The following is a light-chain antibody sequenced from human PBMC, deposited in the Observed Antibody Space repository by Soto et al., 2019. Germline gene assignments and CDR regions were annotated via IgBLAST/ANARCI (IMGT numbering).Light chain of an antibody. Sequence: DIQMTQSPSSLSASVGDRVTITCRASQSISSYLNWYQQKPGKAPKLLIYAASSLQSGVPSRFSGSGSGTDFTLTISSLHPEDFATYYCQQSYSTPSTFGQGTKVEIK. CDR3: QQSYSTPST. J-gene: IGKJ1*01. V-gene: IGKV1-39*01. CDR1: QSISSY. CDR2: AAS.